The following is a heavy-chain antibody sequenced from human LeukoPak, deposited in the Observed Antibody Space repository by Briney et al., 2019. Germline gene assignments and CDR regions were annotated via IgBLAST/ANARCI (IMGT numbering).Heavy chain of an antibody. CDR3: ARTTGTTFRWFDP. D-gene: IGHD1-1*01. J-gene: IGHJ5*02. Sequence: GGSLRLSCPASGFTFSSYWMTWVGQAPGKGLEWMANIKLDGSEKYYVDSVKGRFTISRDNAKNSLYLPMNSLRAEDTAVYYCARTTGTTFRWFDPWGQGTLVTVSS. V-gene: IGHV3-7*01. CDR2: IKLDGSEK. CDR1: GFTFSSYW.